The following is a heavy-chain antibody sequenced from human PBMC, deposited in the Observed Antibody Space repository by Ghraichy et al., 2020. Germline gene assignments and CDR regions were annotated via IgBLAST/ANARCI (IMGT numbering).Heavy chain of an antibody. V-gene: IGHV3-9*01. Sequence: GGSLRLSCAASGFTFDDYAMHWFRQAPGKGLEWVSGISWNSGSIGYADSVKGRFTISRDNAKNSLYLQMNSLRAEDTALYYCARQYSYGYYFDYWGQGTLVTVSS. CDR2: ISWNSGSI. CDR1: GFTFDDYA. J-gene: IGHJ4*02. D-gene: IGHD5-18*01. CDR3: ARQYSYGYYFDY.